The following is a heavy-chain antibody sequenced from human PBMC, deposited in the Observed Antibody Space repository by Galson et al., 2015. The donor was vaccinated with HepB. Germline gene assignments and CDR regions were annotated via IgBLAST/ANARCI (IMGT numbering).Heavy chain of an antibody. J-gene: IGHJ4*02. CDR1: GYTFTSYY. CDR3: ARVAGGGYCSSTSYMGLDY. CDR2: INPSGGTT. D-gene: IGHD2-2*01. V-gene: IGHV1-46*01. Sequence: SVKVSCKASGYTFTSYYMHWVRQAPGQGLEWMGIINPSGGTTSYAQKFQGRVTMTRDTSTSTVYMQLRSLRSEDTAVYYCARVAGGGYCSSTSYMGLDYWGQGTLVTVSS.